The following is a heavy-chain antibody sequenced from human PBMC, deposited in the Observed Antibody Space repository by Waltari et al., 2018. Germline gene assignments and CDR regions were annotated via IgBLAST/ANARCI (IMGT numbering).Heavy chain of an antibody. Sequence: QVQLQESGPGLVKPSETLSLTCAVSGGSIGSTNWWTWVRQPPGKGLEWIGEIYHSGGTNSNPSLKSRVTISVDMSKNQFSLKLTSVTAADTAVYYCARVGASGSYREYWGQGTLVTVSS. CDR1: GGSIGSTNW. CDR2: IYHSGGT. CDR3: ARVGASGSYREY. J-gene: IGHJ4*02. V-gene: IGHV4-4*02. D-gene: IGHD1-26*01.